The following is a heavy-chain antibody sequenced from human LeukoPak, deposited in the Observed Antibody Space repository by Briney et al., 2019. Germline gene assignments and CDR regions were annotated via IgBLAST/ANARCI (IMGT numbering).Heavy chain of an antibody. V-gene: IGHV3-21*04. CDR2: ISSSSSYI. Sequence: GGSLRLSCAASGFTFSSYSMNWVRQAPGKGLEWVSSISSSSSYIYYADSVKGRFTISRDNAKNSLYLQMNSLRAEDTAVYYCARDIYKGLRLLWFGELGYWGQGTLVTVSS. CDR1: GFTFSSYS. CDR3: ARDIYKGLRLLWFGELGY. J-gene: IGHJ4*02. D-gene: IGHD3-10*01.